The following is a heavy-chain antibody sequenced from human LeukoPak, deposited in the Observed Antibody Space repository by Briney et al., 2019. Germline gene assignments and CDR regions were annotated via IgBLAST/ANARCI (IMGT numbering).Heavy chain of an antibody. V-gene: IGHV3-48*01. CDR1: GFTFSGFS. D-gene: IGHD2-2*01. J-gene: IGHJ4*02. CDR2: ISSTSSTM. Sequence: GGSLRLSCAASGFTFSGFSMDWVRQAPGRGLEWLSYISSTSSTMLYADSVKGRFTISRDNAKNSLYLQMHSLRAEDTAVYYCARSRSGYQFDYWRQGTLVTVSS. CDR3: ARSRSGYQFDY.